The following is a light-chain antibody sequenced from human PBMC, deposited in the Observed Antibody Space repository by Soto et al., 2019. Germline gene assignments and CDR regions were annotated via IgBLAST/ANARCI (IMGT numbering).Light chain of an antibody. J-gene: IGLJ3*02. CDR3: CSYAGRYIWL. CDR2: DVS. Sequence: QSALTQPRSVSGSPGQSVTISCTGTSSDVGGYNYVSWYQQHPGKAPKVMIYDVSQRPSGVPDRFSGSKSGNTASLTISGLQAEDEADYYCCSYAGRYIWLFGGGTQLTVL. V-gene: IGLV2-11*01. CDR1: SSDVGGYNY.